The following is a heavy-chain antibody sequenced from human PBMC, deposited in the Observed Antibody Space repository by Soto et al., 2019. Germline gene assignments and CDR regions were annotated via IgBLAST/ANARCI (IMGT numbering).Heavy chain of an antibody. CDR1: GGSISSYY. CDR3: ARTHTAGVVAALDS. Sequence: SETLSLTCTVSGGSISSYYWSWIRQPPGKGLEWIGYIYYSGSTNYNPSLKSRVTISVDTSKNQFSLKLSSVTAADTAVYYCARTHTAGVVAALDSWGQGTPVNVSS. CDR2: IYYSGST. J-gene: IGHJ4*02. D-gene: IGHD2-15*01. V-gene: IGHV4-59*01.